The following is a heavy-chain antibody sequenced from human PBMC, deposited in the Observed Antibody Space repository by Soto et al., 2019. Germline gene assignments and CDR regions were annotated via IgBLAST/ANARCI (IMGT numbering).Heavy chain of an antibody. J-gene: IGHJ4*02. D-gene: IGHD1-26*01. CDR1: GGSISSYY. V-gene: IGHV4-59*08. CDR2: IYYTGSA. Sequence: SETLSLTCTVSGGSISSYYWSWIRQPPGKGLEWIGYIYYTGSANYNPSLQSRVTISVDTSKNQFSLKLSSVTAADTAVYYCARHRSYSGNYYDFEYWGQGTLVTVSS. CDR3: ARHRSYSGNYYDFEY.